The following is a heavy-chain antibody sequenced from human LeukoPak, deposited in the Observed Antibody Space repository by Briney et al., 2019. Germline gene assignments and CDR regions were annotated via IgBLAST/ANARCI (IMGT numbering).Heavy chain of an antibody. D-gene: IGHD6-6*01. Sequence: ASVKVSFKASGYTFNNYGISWVRQGPGQGQEWMGWISGHSGQTNYPQKVQDRVTMTADTSTSTAYLELRSLRSDDSAVYYCVRDSPLLGEQLVRGDYWGQGTLVTVSS. CDR1: GYTFNNYG. CDR3: VRDSPLLGEQLVRGDY. V-gene: IGHV1-18*01. J-gene: IGHJ4*02. CDR2: ISGHSGQT.